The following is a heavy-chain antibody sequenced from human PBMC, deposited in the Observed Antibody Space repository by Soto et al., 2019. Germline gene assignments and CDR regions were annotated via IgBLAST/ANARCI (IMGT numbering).Heavy chain of an antibody. CDR2: IKSKSDVGTT. D-gene: IGHD2-15*01. J-gene: IGHJ5*02. CDR3: TTDLWRIAVVVGSTGYFNP. Sequence: GGSLRLSCAASGFTFSDAWMSWVLQAPGNGLDWVCRIKSKSDVGTTEYAAPVRGRFTISRDDSKNTLYLQMNRMKTEDTAVYYCTTDLWRIAVVVGSTGYFNPWGQGTPVPVSS. V-gene: IGHV3-15*01. CDR1: GFTFSDAW.